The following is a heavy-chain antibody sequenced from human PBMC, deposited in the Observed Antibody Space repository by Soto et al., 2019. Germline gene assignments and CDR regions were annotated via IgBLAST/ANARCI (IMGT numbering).Heavy chain of an antibody. CDR3: ARDLAKGGGSAGFDY. V-gene: IGHV1-2*02. J-gene: IGHJ4*02. Sequence: ASVKVSCKASGYTFTVYYMHWARQAPGQGLEWMGWINPKSGGTMYPQKFQGRVTMTWDTSISTAYMALTRLRSDDTAVYYCARDLAKGGGSAGFDYWGQGTLVTVSS. D-gene: IGHD1-26*01. CDR2: INPKSGGT. CDR1: GYTFTVYY.